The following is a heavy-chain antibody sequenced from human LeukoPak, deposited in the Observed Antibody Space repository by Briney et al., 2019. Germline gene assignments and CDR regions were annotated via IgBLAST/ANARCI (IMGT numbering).Heavy chain of an antibody. CDR3: ARGTGPPLGYCSGGSCYGYYFDY. D-gene: IGHD2-15*01. CDR2: IYYSGST. J-gene: IGHJ4*02. V-gene: IGHV4-59*01. Sequence: SETLSLTCTVSAGSISSYYWSWIRQPPGKGLEWIGYIYYSGSTNYNPSLKSRVTISVDTSKNQFSLKLSSVTAADTAVYYCARGTGPPLGYCSGGSCYGYYFDYWGQGTLVTVSS. CDR1: AGSISSYY.